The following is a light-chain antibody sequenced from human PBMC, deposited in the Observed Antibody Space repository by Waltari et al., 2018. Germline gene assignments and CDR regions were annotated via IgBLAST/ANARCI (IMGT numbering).Light chain of an antibody. CDR1: QDISTY. Sequence: DIQMTQSPSSLSASAGDRVTITCRASQDISTYLNWYQQKPGKAPKRLIYAASSLESGVPSRFSGSGSGTDFTLTISSLQPEDFATYYCLQYNSNPRTFGQGTKVKSN. CDR2: AAS. CDR3: LQYNSNPRT. V-gene: IGKV1-17*01. J-gene: IGKJ1*01.